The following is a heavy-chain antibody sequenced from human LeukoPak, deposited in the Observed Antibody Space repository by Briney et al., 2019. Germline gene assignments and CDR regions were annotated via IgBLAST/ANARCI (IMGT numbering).Heavy chain of an antibody. Sequence: SQTLSLTCAISGDSVSSNSAAWNWIRQSPSRGLEWLERTYYRSKWYNDYAVSVKSRITINPDTSKNQFSLQLNSVTPEDTAVYYCAREVATMVRGVTNWFDPWGQGTLVTVSS. V-gene: IGHV6-1*01. CDR3: AREVATMVRGVTNWFDP. J-gene: IGHJ5*02. CDR1: GDSVSSNSAA. CDR2: TYYRSKWYN. D-gene: IGHD3-10*01.